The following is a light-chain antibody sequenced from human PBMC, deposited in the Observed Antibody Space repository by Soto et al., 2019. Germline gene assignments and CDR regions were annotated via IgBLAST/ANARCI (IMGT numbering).Light chain of an antibody. CDR3: QLYDTNWT. CDR2: KAS. J-gene: IGKJ1*01. V-gene: IGKV1-5*03. CDR1: QNINKW. Sequence: DIQMTQSPSTLSASVGDRVTITCRASQNINKWLAWYQQKPGTAPKLLIYKASFLESGAPSRFSGSGSGTEYTLTISSLQPDEFATYYCQLYDTNWTFGQGTIVEVK.